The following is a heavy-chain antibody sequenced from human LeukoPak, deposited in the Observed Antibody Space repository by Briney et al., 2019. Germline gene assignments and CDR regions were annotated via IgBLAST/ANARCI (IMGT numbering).Heavy chain of an antibody. J-gene: IGHJ4*02. CDR3: ARARGYCSSTSCLYYFDY. D-gene: IGHD2-2*01. CDR1: GFTFSSYS. V-gene: IGHV3-21*01. CDR2: ISSSSSYI. Sequence: AGGSLRLSCAASGFTFSSYSMNWVRQAPGKGLEWVSSISSSSSYIYYADSVKGRFTISRDNAKNSLYLQMNSLRAEDTAVYYCARARGYCSSTSCLYYFDYWGQGTLVTVSS.